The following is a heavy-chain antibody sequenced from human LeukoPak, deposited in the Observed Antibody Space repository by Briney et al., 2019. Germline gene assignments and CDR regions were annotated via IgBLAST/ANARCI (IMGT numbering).Heavy chain of an antibody. CDR3: SKIPCIAAAGGDAFDI. V-gene: IGHV3-23*01. D-gene: IGHD6-13*01. J-gene: IGHJ3*02. Sequence: GGSLRLSCGAWGFTFSRYAMSWVRQARGKGGEGGSDMCGSCGITYFTDSVKGLFTISTDNSKNTLYLQINSLRAEGTAVYYFSKIPCIAAAGGDAFDIWGQETMVTVPS. CDR2: MCGSCGIT. CDR1: GFTFSRYA.